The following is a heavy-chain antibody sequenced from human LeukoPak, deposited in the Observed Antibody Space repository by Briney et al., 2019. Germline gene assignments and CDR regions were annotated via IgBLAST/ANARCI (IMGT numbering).Heavy chain of an antibody. CDR3: ARSTGGDY. CDR2: INGDGSST. J-gene: IGHJ4*02. V-gene: IGHV3-74*01. CDR1: GFTVSSNY. Sequence: GGSLRLSCAASGFTVSSNYMSWVRQAPGKGLVWVSRINGDGSSTSYADSVKGRFTISRDNAENTLYLQMNSLTAEDTAVYYCARSTGGDYWGQGSLVTVSS. D-gene: IGHD2-8*02.